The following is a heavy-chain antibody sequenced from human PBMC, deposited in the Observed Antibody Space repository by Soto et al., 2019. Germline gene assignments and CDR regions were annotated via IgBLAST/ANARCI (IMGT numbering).Heavy chain of an antibody. CDR2: IYYSGST. Sequence: SETLSLTCTVSGGSISSYYWSWIRQPPGKGLEWIGYIYYSGSTIYNPSLKSRVTISVDTSKNQFSLKLSSVTAADTAVYYCAGRGSSYYFDYWGQGTLVTVSS. V-gene: IGHV4-59*08. CDR3: AGRGSSYYFDY. D-gene: IGHD6-6*01. CDR1: GGSISSYY. J-gene: IGHJ4*02.